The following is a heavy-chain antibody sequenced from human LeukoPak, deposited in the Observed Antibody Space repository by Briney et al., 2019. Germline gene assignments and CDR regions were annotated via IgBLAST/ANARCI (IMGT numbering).Heavy chain of an antibody. CDR3: ARPRQLVLDAFDI. CDR1: GGSISSSSYY. CDR2: MYYSGST. D-gene: IGHD6-6*01. V-gene: IGHV4-39*01. J-gene: IGHJ3*02. Sequence: SETLSLTCTVSGGSISSSSYYWGWIRQPPGKGLEWIGSMYYSGSTYYNPSLKSRVTISVDTSKNQFSLKLSSVTAADTAVYYCARPRQLVLDAFDIWGQGTMVTVSS.